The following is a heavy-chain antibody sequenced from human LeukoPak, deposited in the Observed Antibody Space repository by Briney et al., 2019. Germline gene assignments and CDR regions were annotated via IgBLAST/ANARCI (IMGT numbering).Heavy chain of an antibody. J-gene: IGHJ3*02. Sequence: ASVTVSCKASGYTFTSYDINWVRQATGQGLEWMGWMNPNSGSTGYAQKFQGRVTMTRNTSISTAYMELSSLRSEDTAVYYCARPCGGDCYSDAFDIWGQGTMVTVSS. CDR2: MNPNSGST. CDR3: ARPCGGDCYSDAFDI. D-gene: IGHD2-21*02. V-gene: IGHV1-8*01. CDR1: GYTFTSYD.